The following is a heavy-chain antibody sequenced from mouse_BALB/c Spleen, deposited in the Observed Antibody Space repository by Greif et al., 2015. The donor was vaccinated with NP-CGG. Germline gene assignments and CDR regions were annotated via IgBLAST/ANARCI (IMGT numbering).Heavy chain of an antibody. V-gene: IGHV14-3*02. Sequence: VQLQQPGAELVKPGASVKLSCTASGFNIKDTYMHWVKQRPEQGLEWIGRIDPANGNTKYDPKFQGKATITADTSSNTAYLQLSSLTSEDTAVYYCARQLGLRDAMDYWGQGTSVTVSS. D-gene: IGHD3-1*01. CDR1: GFNIKDTY. J-gene: IGHJ4*01. CDR3: ARQLGLRDAMDY. CDR2: IDPANGNT.